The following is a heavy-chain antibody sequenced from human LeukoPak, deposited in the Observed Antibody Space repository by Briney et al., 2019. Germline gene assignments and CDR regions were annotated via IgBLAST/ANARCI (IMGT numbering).Heavy chain of an antibody. CDR3: ARCDKEGYYYIDV. D-gene: IGHD2-21*01. J-gene: IGHJ6*03. CDR1: GDSITSRRYF. CDR2: VYYRGST. V-gene: IGHV4-39*07. Sequence: SETLPLTCTLSGDSITSRRYFWGWIRQPPGKGLEYIGAVYYRGSTYYSPSLQSRVIISVDTSKNQFSLKLNSVTAADTAVYYCARCDKEGYYYIDVWGNGTTVTVSS.